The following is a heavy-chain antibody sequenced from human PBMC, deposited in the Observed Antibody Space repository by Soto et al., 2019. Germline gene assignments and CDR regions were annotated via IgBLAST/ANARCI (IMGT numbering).Heavy chain of an antibody. CDR2: IYYSGST. CDR3: ARANGYSYQVDY. Sequence: SETLSLTCTVSGGSISSGGYYWSWIRQHPGKGLEWIGYIYYSGSTYYNPSLKSRVTISVDTSKNQFSLKLSSVTAADTAVYYCARANGYSYQVDYWGQGTLVTVSS. J-gene: IGHJ4*02. CDR1: GGSISSGGYY. D-gene: IGHD5-18*01. V-gene: IGHV4-31*03.